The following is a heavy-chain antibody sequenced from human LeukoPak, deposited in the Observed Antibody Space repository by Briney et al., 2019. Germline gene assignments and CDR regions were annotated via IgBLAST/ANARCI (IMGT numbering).Heavy chain of an antibody. CDR2: IRYDGSNK. D-gene: IGHD3-16*02. CDR3: AKDRSYFDY. J-gene: IGHJ4*02. V-gene: IGHV3-30*02. Sequence: PGGSLRLSCAASGFTFSSMHWVGQAPGKGLEWVAFIRYDGSNKYYADSVKGRFTISRDNSKNTVYLQMNSLRAEDTAVYYCAKDRSYFDYWGQGTLVTVSS. CDR1: GFTFSS.